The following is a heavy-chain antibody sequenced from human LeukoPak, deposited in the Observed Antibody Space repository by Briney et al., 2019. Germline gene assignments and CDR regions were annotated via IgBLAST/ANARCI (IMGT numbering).Heavy chain of an antibody. CDR3: ARDWYYDSSGYYYERNWFDP. CDR1: GGSISSSSYY. J-gene: IGHJ5*02. Sequence: PSETLSLTCTVSGGSISSSSYYWGWIRQPPGKGLEWIGSIYYRGSTYYNASLKSRVTISVDTSKNQFSLKLSSVTAADTAVYYCARDWYYDSSGYYYERNWFDPWGQGTLVTVSS. D-gene: IGHD3-22*01. CDR2: IYYRGST. V-gene: IGHV4-39*07.